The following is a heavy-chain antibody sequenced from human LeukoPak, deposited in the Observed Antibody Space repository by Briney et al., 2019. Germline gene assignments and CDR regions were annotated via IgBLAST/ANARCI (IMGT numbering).Heavy chain of an antibody. V-gene: IGHV1-69*01. CDR2: IIPIFGTA. Sequence: ASVKVSCKASGGTFSSYAISWVRQAPGQGLEWMGGIIPIFGTANYAQKFQGRVTITADESTSTAYMELSSLRSEDTAVYYCALGSWRGGYYYYMDVWGKGTTVTVSS. J-gene: IGHJ6*03. CDR1: GGTFSSYA. D-gene: IGHD6-13*01. CDR3: ALGSWRGGYYYYMDV.